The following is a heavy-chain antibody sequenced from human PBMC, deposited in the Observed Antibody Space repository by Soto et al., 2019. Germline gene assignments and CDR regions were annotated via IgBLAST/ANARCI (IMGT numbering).Heavy chain of an antibody. Sequence: SVKVSCKASGGTFSSYAISWVRQAPGQGLEWMGRIIPFIGTANYAQKFQGRVTITADESTSTAYMELTSLRSEDTAVYYCARVVMTSFSSSYYYGMHVWCQARTVTDSS. V-gene: IGHV1-69*11. CDR1: GGTFSSYA. CDR2: IIPFIGTA. CDR3: ARVVMTSFSSSYYYGMHV. D-gene: IGHD2-21*02. J-gene: IGHJ6*02.